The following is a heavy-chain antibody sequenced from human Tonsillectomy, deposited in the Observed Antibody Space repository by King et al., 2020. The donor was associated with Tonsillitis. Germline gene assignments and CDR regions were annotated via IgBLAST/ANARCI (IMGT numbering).Heavy chain of an antibody. CDR3: ARHNSATYYYGSASPFYYDGMDV. Sequence: VQLLESGGGLVQPGGSLRLSCAASGFTFSAYWMTWVRQAPGKGLEWVANIKQDGSEKYYVDSVKGRFTISRDNAKNSLSLQMNSLRDEDTAVYYCARHNSATYYYGSASPFYYDGMDVWGQGTTVTVSS. CDR1: GFTFSAYW. V-gene: IGHV3-7*01. CDR2: IKQDGSEK. J-gene: IGHJ6*02. D-gene: IGHD3-10*01.